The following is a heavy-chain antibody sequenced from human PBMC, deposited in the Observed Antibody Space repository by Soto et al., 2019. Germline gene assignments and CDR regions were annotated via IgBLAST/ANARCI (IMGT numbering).Heavy chain of an antibody. CDR3: ARRVGATYYYGSGTAFDY. V-gene: IGHV4-39*01. Sequence: QLQLQESGPGLVKPSETLSLTCTVSRGSISSSSDYWGWIRQPPGKGLEWIGSIYYTGSTYYNPSLKSRVPISVDTSKNQFSLKLSSVTAADTAVYYCARRVGATYYYGSGTAFDYWGQGTLVTVSS. CDR1: RGSISSSSDY. J-gene: IGHJ4*02. D-gene: IGHD3-10*01. CDR2: IYYTGST.